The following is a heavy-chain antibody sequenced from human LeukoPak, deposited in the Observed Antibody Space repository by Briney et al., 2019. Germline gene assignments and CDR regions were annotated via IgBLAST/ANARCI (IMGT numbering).Heavy chain of an antibody. D-gene: IGHD3-16*01. J-gene: IGHJ4*02. CDR1: GYTFTSYG. CDR3: ARDAGYDDFLTPDY. CDR2: ISAYNGNT. V-gene: IGHV1-18*01. Sequence: ASVKVSCKASGYTFTSYGISWVRQAPGQGLEWMGWISAYNGNTNYAQKLQGRATMTTDTSTSTAYMELRSLRSDDTAVYYCARDAGYDDFLTPDYWGQGTLVTVSS.